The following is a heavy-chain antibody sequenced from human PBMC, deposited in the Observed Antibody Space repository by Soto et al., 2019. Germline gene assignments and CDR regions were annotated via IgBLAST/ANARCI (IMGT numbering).Heavy chain of an antibody. V-gene: IGHV3-23*01. J-gene: IGHJ3*02. CDR2: ISTSGGRT. CDR1: GFTFSSYA. CDR3: ARDEDIVVVVASSGSSGAFDI. D-gene: IGHD2-15*01. Sequence: GGSLRLSCAASGFTFSSYAMNWVRQAPGKGLEWVSLISTSGGRTKYADSVKGRFTISRDNYKNTMYLQMSSLRAEGTAVYYCARDEDIVVVVASSGSSGAFDIWGQGTMVT.